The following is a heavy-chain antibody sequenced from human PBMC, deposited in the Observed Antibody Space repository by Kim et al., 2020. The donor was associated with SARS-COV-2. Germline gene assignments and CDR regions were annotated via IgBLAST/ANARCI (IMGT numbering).Heavy chain of an antibody. CDR3: AREMAAGARAFDI. J-gene: IGHJ3*02. V-gene: IGHV3-13*01. Sequence: YNVSGKGRFTISRETSKNSLYLQMNNLRAADTAVYYCAREMAAGARAFDIWGQGAMVTVSS. D-gene: IGHD6-13*01.